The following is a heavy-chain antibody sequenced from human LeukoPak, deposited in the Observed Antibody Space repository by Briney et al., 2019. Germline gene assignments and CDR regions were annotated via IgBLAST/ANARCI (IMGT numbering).Heavy chain of an antibody. Sequence: GESLKISCKGSGYSFTSYWIGWVRQMPGKGLEWMGIIYPGDSETRYSPSFQGQVTISADKSISTAYLQWSSLTASDTAMYYCAKSPTFYGDYDAFHVWGQGTMVTVPS. CDR1: GYSFTSYW. CDR3: AKSPTFYGDYDAFHV. D-gene: IGHD4-17*01. V-gene: IGHV5-51*01. CDR2: IYPGDSET. J-gene: IGHJ3*01.